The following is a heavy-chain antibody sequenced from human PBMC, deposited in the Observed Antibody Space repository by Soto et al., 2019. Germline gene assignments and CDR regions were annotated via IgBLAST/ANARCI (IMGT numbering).Heavy chain of an antibody. CDR3: ASLFSLSDYYGSGSYDAFDI. CDR1: GFTFSDYY. Sequence: PGGSLRLSCAASGFTFSDYYMSWIRQAPGKGLEWVSYISSSGSTIYYADSVKGRFTISRDNAKNSLYLQMNSLRAEDTAVYYCASLFSLSDYYGSGSYDAFDIWGQGTMVTVSS. V-gene: IGHV3-11*01. CDR2: ISSSGSTI. D-gene: IGHD3-10*01. J-gene: IGHJ3*02.